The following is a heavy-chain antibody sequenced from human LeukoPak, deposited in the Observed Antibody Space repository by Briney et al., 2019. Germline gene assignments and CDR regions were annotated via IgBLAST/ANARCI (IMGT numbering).Heavy chain of an antibody. D-gene: IGHD3-22*01. J-gene: IGHJ4*02. CDR2: ISYDGSNK. Sequence: PGRSLRLSCAASGCTFSSYGMHWVRQAPGKGLEWVAVISYDGSNKYYADSVKGRFTISRDNSKNTLYLQMNSLRAEDTAVYYCAPEPVYYYDSNRFDYWGQGTLVTVSS. V-gene: IGHV3-30*03. CDR3: APEPVYYYDSNRFDY. CDR1: GCTFSSYG.